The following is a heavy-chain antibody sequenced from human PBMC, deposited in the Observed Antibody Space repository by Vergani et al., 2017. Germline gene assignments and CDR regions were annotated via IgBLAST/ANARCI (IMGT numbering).Heavy chain of an antibody. V-gene: IGHV4-31*03. J-gene: IGHJ2*01. CDR2: INHSGST. CDR1: GAYVGSGGYY. CDR3: ARGARRCTSTSCYRVWYFDL. Sequence: QVQLQESGPGLVKASQTLSLTCSVSGAYVGSGGYYWTWVRQRPGMGLDWIGEINHSGSTNYNPSVKSRVTISVDTSRNQFSLLSSVTAADTAVYYCARGARRCTSTSCYRVWYFDLWGRGVLVTVSS. D-gene: IGHD2-2*02.